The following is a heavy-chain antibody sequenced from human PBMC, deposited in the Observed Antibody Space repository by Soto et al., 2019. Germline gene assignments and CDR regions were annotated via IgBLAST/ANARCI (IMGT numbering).Heavy chain of an antibody. Sequence: EVQLLESGGGFLQPGGSLRLSCAASGFTFSNETMSWVRQAPGRVLEWVSSLDGSGSHTFHADSVKGRFTISRDNSKNTVYLQMNSLRAEDTAVYYCVKARYSSNRGYFDYWGQGTVVSVSS. V-gene: IGHV3-23*01. CDR2: LDGSGSHT. J-gene: IGHJ4*02. CDR1: GFTFSNET. D-gene: IGHD1-26*01. CDR3: VKARYSSNRGYFDY.